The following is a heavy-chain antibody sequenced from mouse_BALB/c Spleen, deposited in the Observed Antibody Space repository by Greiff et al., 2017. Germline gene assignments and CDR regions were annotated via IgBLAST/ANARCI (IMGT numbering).Heavy chain of an antibody. Sequence: EVQVVESGGGLVKPGGSLKLSCAASGFTFSSYAMSWVRQTPEKRLEWVASISSGGSTYYPDSVKGRFTISRDNARNILYLQMSSLRSEDTAMYYCARWDYDAFAYWGPGTLVTVSA. CDR3: ARWDYDAFAY. V-gene: IGHV5-6-5*01. CDR2: ISSGGST. D-gene: IGHD2-4*01. J-gene: IGHJ3*01. CDR1: GFTFSSYA.